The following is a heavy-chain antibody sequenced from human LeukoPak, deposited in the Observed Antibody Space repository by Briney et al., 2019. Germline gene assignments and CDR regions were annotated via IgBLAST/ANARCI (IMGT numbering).Heavy chain of an antibody. J-gene: IGHJ4*02. CDR3: ARDPPGGTFFDY. Sequence: ASVKVSCKVSGYTLTELSMHWVRQAPGKGLEWMGGFDPEDGETIYAQKFQGRVTMTEDTSTDTAYMELSSLTSDDTAVYFCARDPPGGTFFDYWGQGTLVTVSS. V-gene: IGHV1-24*01. CDR1: GYTLTELS. CDR2: FDPEDGET. D-gene: IGHD3-16*01.